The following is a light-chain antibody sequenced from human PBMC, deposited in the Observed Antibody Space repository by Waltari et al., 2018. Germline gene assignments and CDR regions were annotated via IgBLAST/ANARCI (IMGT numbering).Light chain of an antibody. J-gene: IGKJ1*01. CDR2: GAS. CDR3: QQYDTLPPMT. Sequence: DIVLTQSPGTLSLSPGERATLSCRASQIFTSSSLAWYQQKPGQAPRLLIYGASSRATGIPDRFSGSGSGTDFTLTISRLEPADFAVYYCQQYDTLPPMTFGQGTKVEIK. CDR1: QIFTSSS. V-gene: IGKV3-20*01.